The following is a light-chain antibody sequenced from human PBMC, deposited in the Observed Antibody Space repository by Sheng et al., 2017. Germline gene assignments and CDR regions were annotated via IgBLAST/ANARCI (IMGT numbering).Light chain of an antibody. Sequence: DIQMTQSPSSLSTSVGDRVTITCRASQDTYTYLNWYQQKPGQAPKLLIYDASNLETGVPSRFSGSGSGTLFTLTISSLQPEDTATYYCQRYDNLRSITFGQGTRLEIK. CDR1: QDTYTY. CDR3: QRYDNLRSIT. J-gene: IGKJ5*01. CDR2: DAS. V-gene: IGKV1-33*01.